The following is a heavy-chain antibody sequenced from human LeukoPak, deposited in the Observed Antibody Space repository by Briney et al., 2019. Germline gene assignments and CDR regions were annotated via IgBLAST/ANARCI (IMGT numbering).Heavy chain of an antibody. CDR1: GFTFSSHA. D-gene: IGHD1-14*01. Sequence: GGSLRLSCTASGFTFSSHAMSWVPHAPGKGLEWGSGLSGSGDGQLYADSLKGRFTIPRNISKNILFMQMNSLRAEHTAVYYCAKGCQCPSGLSSWFDPRGQGTLVAVSS. J-gene: IGHJ5*02. V-gene: IGHV3-23*01. CDR2: LSGSGDGQ. CDR3: AKGCQCPSGLSSWFDP.